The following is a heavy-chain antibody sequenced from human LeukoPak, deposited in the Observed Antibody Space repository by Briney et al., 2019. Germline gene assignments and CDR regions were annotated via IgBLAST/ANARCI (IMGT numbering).Heavy chain of an antibody. Sequence: GGSLRLSCAASGFTFSSYGMHWVRQAPGKGLEWVAVIWYDGSNKYYADSVKGRFTISRDNSKNTLYLQMNSLRAEDTAVYYCARNERYYYGSGSCDYWGQGTLVTVSS. CDR1: GFTFSSYG. CDR3: ARNERYYYGSGSCDY. V-gene: IGHV3-33*01. J-gene: IGHJ4*02. CDR2: IWYDGSNK. D-gene: IGHD3-10*01.